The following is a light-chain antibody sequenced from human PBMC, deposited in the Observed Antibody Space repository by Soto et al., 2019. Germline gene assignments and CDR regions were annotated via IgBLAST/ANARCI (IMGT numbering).Light chain of an antibody. Sequence: QSVLTQPPSVSGAPGQRVTISCTGSSSNIGAGHVVHWYQQFPGRAPNLLIYGSSNRPSGVPDRFSGSKSGTSASLAITGLQAEDEAEYCCQSYDNGLSASVFGGGTKLTVL. J-gene: IGLJ2*01. CDR2: GSS. CDR1: SSNIGAGHV. V-gene: IGLV1-40*01. CDR3: QSYDNGLSASV.